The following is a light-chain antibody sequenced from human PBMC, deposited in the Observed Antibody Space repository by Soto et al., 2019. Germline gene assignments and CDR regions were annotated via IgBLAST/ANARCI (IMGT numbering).Light chain of an antibody. Sequence: QPVLTQSPSASASLGASVKLTCTLSSGHSSYAIAWHQQQPEKGPRYLMKLNSDGSHSKGDGLPDRFSGSSSGAERYLTTSSLQAEDEADYYCQNWGTGIQVFGTGTKLTVL. V-gene: IGLV4-69*01. CDR1: SGHSSYA. CDR2: LNSDGSH. CDR3: QNWGTGIQV. J-gene: IGLJ1*01.